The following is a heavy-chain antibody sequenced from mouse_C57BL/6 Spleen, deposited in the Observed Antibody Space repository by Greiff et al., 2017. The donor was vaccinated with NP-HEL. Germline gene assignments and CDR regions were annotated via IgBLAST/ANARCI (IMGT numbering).Heavy chain of an antibody. J-gene: IGHJ4*01. CDR1: GYTFTSYW. CDR2: IDPSDSYT. V-gene: IGHV1-69*01. D-gene: IGHD1-1*01. CDR3: ARGRVLQYYAMDY. Sequence: QVQLQQPGAELVMPGASVKLSCKASGYTFTSYWMHWVKQRPGQGLEWIGEIDPSDSYTNYNQKFKGKSTLTVDKSSSTTYMQLSSLRYEDSAVYNCARGRVLQYYAMDYWGQGTSVTVSS.